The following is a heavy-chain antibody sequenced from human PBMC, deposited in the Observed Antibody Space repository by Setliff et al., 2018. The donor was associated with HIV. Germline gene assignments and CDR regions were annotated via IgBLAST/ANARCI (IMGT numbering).Heavy chain of an antibody. CDR3: ARDPAPSSSASYFQH. Sequence: ASVKVSCKASGYTFTSYYMHWVRQAPGQGLEWMGIINPSSGSTTYAQKFQGRVTMTRDTSTSTVYMALSSLRSEDTAVYYCARDPAPSSSASYFQHWGQGTPVTV. V-gene: IGHV1-46*01. J-gene: IGHJ1*01. D-gene: IGHD6-6*01. CDR2: INPSSGST. CDR1: GYTFTSYY.